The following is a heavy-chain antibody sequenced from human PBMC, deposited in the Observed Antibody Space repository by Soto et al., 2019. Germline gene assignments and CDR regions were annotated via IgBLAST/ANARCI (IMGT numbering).Heavy chain of an antibody. V-gene: IGHV4-59*08. D-gene: IGHD2-15*01. J-gene: IGHJ4*02. Sequence: QVQLQESGPRLVEPSETLSLTCIVSGASITSYHWSWVRQPPGKGLEWIGYISHSGTTNYNPSLKSRVTISPDTSKNQFSLRLTSVTAADTAVYFCARLGYCSGARCYIAYHLDYWGQGALVTVSS. CDR2: ISHSGTT. CDR3: ARLGYCSGARCYIAYHLDY. CDR1: GASITSYH.